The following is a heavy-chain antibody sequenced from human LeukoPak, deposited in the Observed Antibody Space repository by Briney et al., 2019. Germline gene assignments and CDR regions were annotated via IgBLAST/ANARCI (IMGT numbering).Heavy chain of an antibody. CDR1: GFTFSSYA. V-gene: IGHV3-23*01. J-gene: IGHJ4*02. D-gene: IGHD2-2*01. CDR2: ISGSGGTT. CDR3: AKGCASTSCSNFDY. Sequence: PGGSPRLSCAASGFTFSSYAMSWVRQAPGKGLEWVSAISGSGGTTYYADSVKGRFTISRDNSKNTLYLEMNSLRAEDTAVYYCAKGCASTSCSNFDYWGQGTLVTVSS.